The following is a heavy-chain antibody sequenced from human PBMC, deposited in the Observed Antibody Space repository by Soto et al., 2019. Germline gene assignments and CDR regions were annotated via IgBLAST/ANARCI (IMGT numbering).Heavy chain of an antibody. V-gene: IGHV1-69*01. CDR2: IIPIFGTA. CDR1: GGTFSSYA. Sequence: QVQLVQSGAEVKKPGSSMKVSCKASGGTFSSYAISWVRQAPGQGLEWMGGIIPIFGTANYAQKFQGRVTITADESTSTAYMELSSLRSEDTAVYYCARDIQGGGSYIQMCIAAPGNWFDPWGQGTLVTVSS. D-gene: IGHD6-6*01. CDR3: ARDIQGGGSYIQMCIAAPGNWFDP. J-gene: IGHJ5*02.